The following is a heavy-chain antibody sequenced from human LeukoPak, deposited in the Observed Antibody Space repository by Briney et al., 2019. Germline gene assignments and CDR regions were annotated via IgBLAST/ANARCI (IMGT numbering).Heavy chain of an antibody. CDR3: ARRPRDSSGYYLGAFHA. CDR2: IGASGADT. V-gene: IGHV3-23*01. D-gene: IGHD3-22*01. J-gene: IGHJ3*01. CDR1: GFTFGSYA. Sequence: PGGSLRLSCEASGFTFGSYAMTWVRQAPGKGLDWVSVIGASGADTYYADSVKGRFTISRDNAKNTLYLQMRSLRAEDTAVYFCARRPRDSSGYYLGAFHAWGQGTTVTVSS.